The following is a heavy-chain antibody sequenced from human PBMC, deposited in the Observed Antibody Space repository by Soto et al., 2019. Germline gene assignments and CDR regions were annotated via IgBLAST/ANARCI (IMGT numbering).Heavy chain of an antibody. V-gene: IGHV1-69*01. J-gene: IGHJ6*02. Sequence: QEQLVQSGAEIKKPGSSVKVSCKASGGTFSSYAISWVRQAPGQGLEWMGGIIPIFGTPNYAQKFQGRVTITADESTSTAYMELSSLRSEDTAVYYCARVTKSYYYYYGMDVWGQGTTVTVSS. CDR1: GGTFSSYA. CDR2: IIPIFGTP. CDR3: ARVTKSYYYYYGMDV.